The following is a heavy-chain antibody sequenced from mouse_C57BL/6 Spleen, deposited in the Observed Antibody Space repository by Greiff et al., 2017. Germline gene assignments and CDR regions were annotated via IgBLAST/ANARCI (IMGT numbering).Heavy chain of an antibody. CDR2: IDPENGDT. CDR1: GFNIKDDY. V-gene: IGHV14-4*01. Sequence: VQLQQSGAELVRPGASVKLSCTASGFNIKDDYMHWVKQRPEQGLEWIGWIDPENGDTEYASKFQGKATITADTSSNTAYLPLSSLTSEDTAVYYCTAGRGAYWGQGTLVTVSA. J-gene: IGHJ3*01. CDR3: TAGRGAY.